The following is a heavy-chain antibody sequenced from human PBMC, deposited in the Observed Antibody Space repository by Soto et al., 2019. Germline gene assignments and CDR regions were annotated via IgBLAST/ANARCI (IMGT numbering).Heavy chain of an antibody. CDR1: GGSFSGYY. CDR2: INHSGST. J-gene: IGHJ4*02. D-gene: IGHD2-15*01. V-gene: IGHV4-34*01. Sequence: EQLPQWGAGLLKPSETLSLTCAGYGGSFSGYYWSSIRQPPGKGLAGIGEINHSGSTNYNPSLKSRVTISVDTSKNQVSLKLSSVTAADTAVSYGAGRCDLRFDYWGQGTLVTVSS. CDR3: AGRCDLRFDY.